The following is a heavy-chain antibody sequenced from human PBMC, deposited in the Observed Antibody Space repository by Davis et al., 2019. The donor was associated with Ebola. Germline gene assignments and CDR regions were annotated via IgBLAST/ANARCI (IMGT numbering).Heavy chain of an antibody. CDR1: GGSFSGYY. CDR3: ARGPPGYSNYVRFGWFDP. CDR2: INHSGST. D-gene: IGHD4-11*01. J-gene: IGHJ5*02. Sequence: PSETLSLTCAVYGGSFSGYYWNWIRQPPGKGLEWIGEINHSGSTNYNPSLKSRVTISVDTSKNQFSLKLSSVTAADTAVYYCARGPPGYSNYVRFGWFDPWGQGTLVTVSS. V-gene: IGHV4-34*01.